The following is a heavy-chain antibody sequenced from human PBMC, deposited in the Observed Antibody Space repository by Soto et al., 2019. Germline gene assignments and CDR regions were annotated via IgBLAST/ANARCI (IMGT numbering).Heavy chain of an antibody. CDR1: GGSLGSRGYY. V-gene: IGHV4-39*01. D-gene: IGHD6-13*01. Sequence: PSETLSLTCTVSGGSLGSRGYYWGWIRHSPGKGLEWIGNIYYSGNTFYNPSLKSRVTISVDTSKNQIYLHLSAVTAADTAIFYCASIAAPGTTHFDFWGQGTLVTVSS. CDR2: IYYSGNT. J-gene: IGHJ4*02. CDR3: ASIAAPGTTHFDF.